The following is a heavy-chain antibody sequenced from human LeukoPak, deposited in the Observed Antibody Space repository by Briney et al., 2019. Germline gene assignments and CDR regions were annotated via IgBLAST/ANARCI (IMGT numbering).Heavy chain of an antibody. CDR2: ISGSGGST. V-gene: IGHV3-23*01. Sequence: GGSLRLSCAASGFTFSSYAMSWVRQAPGKGLEWVSAISGSGGSTYYADSVKGRFTISRDNSKNTLHLQMNSLRTDDTAVYFCAKDRNCGGNCYWGQGTLVTVSS. CDR3: AKDRNCGGNCY. J-gene: IGHJ4*02. D-gene: IGHD2-21*01. CDR1: GFTFSSYA.